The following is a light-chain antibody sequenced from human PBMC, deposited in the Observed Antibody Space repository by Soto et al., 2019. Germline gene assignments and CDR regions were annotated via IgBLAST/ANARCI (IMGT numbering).Light chain of an antibody. CDR1: QSVSSRF. CDR2: GSS. CDR3: QQYGSSPYT. Sequence: EIVLTQSPGTLSLSPGERATLSCRASQSVSSRFLVWYQQKPGQAPRLLMYGSSNRATGIPDRFSGTGSGKDFTLNISRLEPEDFAVYYCQQYGSSPYTFGMGTKLEIK. J-gene: IGKJ2*01. V-gene: IGKV3-20*01.